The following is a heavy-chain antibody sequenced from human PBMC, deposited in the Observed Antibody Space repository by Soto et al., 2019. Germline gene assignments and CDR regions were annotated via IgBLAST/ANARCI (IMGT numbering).Heavy chain of an antibody. J-gene: IGHJ4*02. D-gene: IGHD5-18*01. Sequence: SETLSLTCTVSGGSISSFYWSWIRQPPGKGLEWIGYIYYSGTTNYNPSLKSRVTISVDTSKNQFSLKLSSVTAADTAVYYCARHPGYGLYYFDYWGQGTLVTVSS. CDR1: GGSISSFY. CDR2: IYYSGTT. V-gene: IGHV4-59*08. CDR3: ARHPGYGLYYFDY.